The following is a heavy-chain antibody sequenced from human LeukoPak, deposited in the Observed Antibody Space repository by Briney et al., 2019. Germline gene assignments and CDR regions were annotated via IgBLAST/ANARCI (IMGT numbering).Heavy chain of an antibody. V-gene: IGHV1-2*02. D-gene: IGHD5-18*01. Sequence: ASVKVSCKASGYTFTGYYMHWVRQAPGQGLEWMGWINPNSGGTNYAQKFQGRVTMTRDTSISTAYMELSRLRSDDTAVYYCARSAGYSYNYGENAFDIWGQGTMVTVSS. CDR1: GYTFTGYY. CDR2: INPNSGGT. CDR3: ARSAGYSYNYGENAFDI. J-gene: IGHJ3*02.